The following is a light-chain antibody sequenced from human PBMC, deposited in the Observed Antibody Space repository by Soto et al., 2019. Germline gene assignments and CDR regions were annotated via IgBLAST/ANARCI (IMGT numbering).Light chain of an antibody. CDR1: SSDVGAYNY. J-gene: IGLJ1*01. Sequence: QSVLTQPASLSGSPGQSITISCTGTSSDVGAYNYVSWYQQHPGKAPKLMIYEVSNRPSGVSNRSSGSKSGNTASLTISGLQAEDEADYYCSSYISSSTLVFGTGTKVTVL. CDR2: EVS. V-gene: IGLV2-14*01. CDR3: SSYISSSTLV.